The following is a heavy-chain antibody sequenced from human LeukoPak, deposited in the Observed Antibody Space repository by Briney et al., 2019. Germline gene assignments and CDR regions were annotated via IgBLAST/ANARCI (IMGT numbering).Heavy chain of an antibody. V-gene: IGHV4-59*01. CDR2: IYYSGST. J-gene: IGHJ4*02. CDR3: ARGRDYYAKGY. CDR1: GGSISSYY. Sequence: SETLSLTCTVSGGSISSYYWSWIRQPPGKGLEWFGYIYYSGSTNYNPSLKSRVTISVDTSKNQFSLKLSSVTAADTAVYYCARGRDYYAKGYWGQGTLVTVSS. D-gene: IGHD3-10*01.